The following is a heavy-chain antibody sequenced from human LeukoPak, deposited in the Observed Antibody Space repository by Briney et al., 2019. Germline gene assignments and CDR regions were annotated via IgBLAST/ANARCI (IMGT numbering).Heavy chain of an antibody. J-gene: IGHJ6*02. CDR2: IYPDDSDA. Sequence: GESLKISCKGSGYTYATRWLAWVRQMPGRGLEWMGIIYPDDSDAIYSPSFQGQVTISADKSISTAYLQWSSLKASDSAMYGSGSYYNYYGMDVWGQGTTVTVSS. CDR3: GSYYNYYGMDV. CDR1: GYTYATRW. V-gene: IGHV5-51*01. D-gene: IGHD3-10*01.